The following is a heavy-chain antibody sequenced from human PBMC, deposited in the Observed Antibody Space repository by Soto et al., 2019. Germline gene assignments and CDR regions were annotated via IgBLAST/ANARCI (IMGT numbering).Heavy chain of an antibody. D-gene: IGHD4-17*01. Sequence: QVQLVQSGAEVKKPGASVKVSCKASGYTFTTYCITWVRQAPGQGLEWMGGISAYSGNTNYAQKLQGSLTVTTDTSTNTAYMDLRSLRSDDTAVYYCARVVKAGDYGDYGRYYFDYWGHGTLVTVSS. J-gene: IGHJ4*01. CDR3: ARVVKAGDYGDYGRYYFDY. V-gene: IGHV1-18*04. CDR2: ISAYSGNT. CDR1: GYTFTTYC.